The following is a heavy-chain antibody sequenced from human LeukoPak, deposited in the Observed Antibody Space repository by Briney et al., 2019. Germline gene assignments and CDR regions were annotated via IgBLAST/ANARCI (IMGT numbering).Heavy chain of an antibody. CDR2: ISSGSSTI. J-gene: IGHJ4*02. CDR1: GFTFSTYS. D-gene: IGHD5-24*01. V-gene: IGHV3-48*01. CDR3: TRDQMNY. Sequence: AGGSLRLSCAASGFTFSTYSMNWVRQAPGRGLEWVSYISSGSSTIYYADSVKGRFTISRDTSKNTVSLQMNSLRVEDTAMYYCTRDQMNYWGQGTLVTVSS.